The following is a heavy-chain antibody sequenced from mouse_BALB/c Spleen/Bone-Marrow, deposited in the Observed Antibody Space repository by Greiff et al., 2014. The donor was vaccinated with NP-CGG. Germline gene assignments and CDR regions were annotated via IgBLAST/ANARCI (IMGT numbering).Heavy chain of an antibody. Sequence: EVKLQESGPELVKPGASVKMSCKASGYTFTSYVMHWVKQKPGQGLEWIGYINPNNDGSKYNEKFKGKATLTSDKSSSTAYMELSSLTSEDSAVYYCARGKTYAMDYWGQGTSVTVSS. CDR1: GYTFTSYV. J-gene: IGHJ4*01. CDR2: INPNNDGS. V-gene: IGHV1-14*01. CDR3: ARGKTYAMDY. D-gene: IGHD2-1*01.